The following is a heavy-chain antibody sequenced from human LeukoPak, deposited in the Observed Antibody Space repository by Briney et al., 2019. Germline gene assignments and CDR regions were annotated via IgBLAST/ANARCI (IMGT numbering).Heavy chain of an antibody. D-gene: IGHD3-9*01. Sequence: GGSLRLSCAASGFTFSSCSMNWVRQAPGKGLEWVSYISSSSSTIYYADSVKGRFTISRDNAKNSLYLQMNSLRAEDTAVYYCARGYVLRYFDWLGTSDAFDIWGQGTMVTVSS. CDR3: ARGYVLRYFDWLGTSDAFDI. V-gene: IGHV3-48*01. CDR1: GFTFSSCS. J-gene: IGHJ3*02. CDR2: ISSSSSTI.